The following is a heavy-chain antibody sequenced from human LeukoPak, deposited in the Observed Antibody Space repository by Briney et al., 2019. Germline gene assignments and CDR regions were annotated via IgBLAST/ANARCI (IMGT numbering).Heavy chain of an antibody. D-gene: IGHD6-13*01. Sequence: KSSETLSLTCTVSGGSISSSSYYWGWIRQPPGKGLEWIGSIYYSGSTYYNPSLKSRVTISVDTSKNQFSLKLSSVTAADTAVHYCARGYSIIDFDYWGQGTLVTVSS. CDR2: IYYSGST. CDR3: ARGYSIIDFDY. V-gene: IGHV4-39*01. CDR1: GGSISSSSYY. J-gene: IGHJ4*02.